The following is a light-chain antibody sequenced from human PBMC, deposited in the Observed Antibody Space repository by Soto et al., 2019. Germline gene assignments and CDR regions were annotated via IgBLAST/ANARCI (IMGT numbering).Light chain of an antibody. CDR3: SSYAGSNNPL. CDR1: SSDVGGYNY. J-gene: IGLJ1*01. V-gene: IGLV2-8*01. CDR2: EVS. Sequence: QSVLTQPPSASGSPGQSVTISCTGTSSDVGGYNYVSWYQQHPGKAPKLMIYEVSKRPSGVPDRFSGSKSGNTASLTVSGLQAEDEADYYCSSYAGSNNPLFGTGTQLTVL.